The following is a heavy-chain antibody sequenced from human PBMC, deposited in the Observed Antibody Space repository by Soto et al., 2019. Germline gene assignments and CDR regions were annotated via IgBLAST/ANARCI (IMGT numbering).Heavy chain of an antibody. J-gene: IGHJ4*02. CDR3: ARDSGSGLVGGRYQDTSGYPYY. V-gene: IGHV3-33*01. D-gene: IGHD3-22*01. CDR1: GFTFTNYA. Sequence: QVQLVESGGGVVQPGRSLRLSCAASGFTFTNYAMHWVRQAPGKGLEWVAVIWYDGSRKYYEDSVKGRFTISRDNSKNTPYLQMHSLRAEDTAVYYCARDSGSGLVGGRYQDTSGYPYYWGQGTQVTVSS. CDR2: IWYDGSRK.